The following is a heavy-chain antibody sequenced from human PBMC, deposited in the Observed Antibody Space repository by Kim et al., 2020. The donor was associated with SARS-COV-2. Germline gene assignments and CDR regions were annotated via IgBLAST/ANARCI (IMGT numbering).Heavy chain of an antibody. CDR1: GGSFSGYY. V-gene: IGHV4-34*01. CDR3: ARESRNYDFWSGYYTYYYYGMDV. D-gene: IGHD3-3*01. J-gene: IGHJ6*02. Sequence: SETLSLTCAVYGGSFSGYYWSWIRQPPGKGLEWIGEIKHSGSTNYNPSLKSRVTISVDTSKNQFSLKLSSVTAADTAVYYCARESRNYDFWSGYYTYYYYGMDVWGQGTTVTVSS. CDR2: IKHSGST.